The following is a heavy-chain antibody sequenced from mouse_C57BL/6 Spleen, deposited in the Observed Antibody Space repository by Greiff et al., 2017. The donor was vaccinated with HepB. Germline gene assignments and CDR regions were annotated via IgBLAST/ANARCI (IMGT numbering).Heavy chain of an antibody. D-gene: IGHD1-1*01. V-gene: IGHV5-4*01. Sequence: EVKLVESGGGLVKPGGSLKLSCAASGFTFSSYAMSWVRQTPETRLEWVATISDGGSYTYYPDNVKGRFTISRDNAKNNLYLQMSHLKSEDTAMYYCARDTSYGNGNSYYAMDYWGQGTSVTVSS. J-gene: IGHJ4*01. CDR3: ARDTSYGNGNSYYAMDY. CDR2: ISDGGSYT. CDR1: GFTFSSYA.